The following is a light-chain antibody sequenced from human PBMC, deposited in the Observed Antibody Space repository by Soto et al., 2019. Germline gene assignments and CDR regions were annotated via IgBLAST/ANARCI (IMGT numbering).Light chain of an antibody. CDR3: QQRSNWPPIT. Sequence: EIVLTQSPGTLSLSPGERATLSCRASQRVSSSYLAWYQQKPGQAPRLLIFGASSRATGIPDRFSGSGSGTGFTLTISRLDPDDFAVYYCQQRSNWPPITFGQGTRLEIK. J-gene: IGKJ5*01. V-gene: IGKV3D-20*02. CDR2: GAS. CDR1: QRVSSSY.